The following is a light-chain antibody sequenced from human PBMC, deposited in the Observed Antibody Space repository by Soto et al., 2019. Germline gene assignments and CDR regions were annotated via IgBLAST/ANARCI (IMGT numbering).Light chain of an antibody. CDR2: KAS. J-gene: IGKJ1*01. V-gene: IGKV1-5*03. CDR3: QQYSDNWT. CDR1: QSISSW. Sequence: DIQMTQSPSTLSASVGDRVTMTCRASQSISSWLAWYQQKPGTAPKLLIYKASTLQSGVPSRFSGSGSGTEFTLTISSLQPDDFATYYCQQYSDNWTFGQGTKVEIK.